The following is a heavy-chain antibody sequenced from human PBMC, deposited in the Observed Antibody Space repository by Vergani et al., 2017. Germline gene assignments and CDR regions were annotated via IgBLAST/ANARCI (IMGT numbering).Heavy chain of an antibody. CDR3: ARDPLYGDYSAYDYGMDV. V-gene: IGHV1-2*02. D-gene: IGHD4-17*01. CDR2: INPNSGGT. Sequence: QVQLVQSGAEVKKPGASVKVSCKASGYTFTGYYMHWVRQAPGQGLEWMGWINPNSGGTNYAQKFQGTVTMTRDTSISTAYMELSRLRSDDTAVYYCARDPLYGDYSAYDYGMDVWGQGTTVTVSS. J-gene: IGHJ6*02. CDR1: GYTFTGYY.